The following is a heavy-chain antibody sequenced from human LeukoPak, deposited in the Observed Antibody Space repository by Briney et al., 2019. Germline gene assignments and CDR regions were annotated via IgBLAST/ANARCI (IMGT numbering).Heavy chain of an antibody. CDR1: GYTFIDYY. CDR2: INPKSNGT. J-gene: IGHJ1*01. V-gene: IGHV1-2*02. Sequence: GASVKVSCKVSGYTFIDYYMHWVRQAPRQGLEWMGWINPKSNGTNYAEKFQGRVTVTRDTSVSTVYMELSRLRSDDTAVYYCARGSLTDNFQHWGQGTLVTVSS. D-gene: IGHD1-26*01. CDR3: ARGSLTDNFQH.